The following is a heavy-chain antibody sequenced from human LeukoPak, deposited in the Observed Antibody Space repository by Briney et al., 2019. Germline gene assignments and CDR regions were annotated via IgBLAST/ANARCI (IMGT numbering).Heavy chain of an antibody. CDR3: ATQGEHSYDSNRSGYFQH. Sequence: GGSLRLSCAASGSTFSIYSMDWVRQAPGKGLEWVSSISSSSSFIYYADSVKGRFTISRDNAKNSLYLQMNSLRAEDTAVYYCATQGEHSYDSNRSGYFQHWGQGTLVTVSS. V-gene: IGHV3-21*01. J-gene: IGHJ1*01. D-gene: IGHD3-22*01. CDR2: ISSSSSFI. CDR1: GSTFSIYS.